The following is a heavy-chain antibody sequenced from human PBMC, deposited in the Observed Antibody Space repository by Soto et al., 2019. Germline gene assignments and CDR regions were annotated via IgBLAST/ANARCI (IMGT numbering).Heavy chain of an antibody. J-gene: IGHJ5*02. Sequence: SSETLSLTCTVSGGSISSYYWSWIRQPPGKGLEWIGYMYYFGRTNYNPSLKSRVTISVDTSKMQVSLKLSSVTAADTAVYFCARGTPSPLIVRSSRGPWFDPWGQGTLVTVSS. D-gene: IGHD2-15*01. CDR2: MYYFGRT. V-gene: IGHV4-59*08. CDR3: ARGTPSPLIVRSSRGPWFDP. CDR1: GGSISSYY.